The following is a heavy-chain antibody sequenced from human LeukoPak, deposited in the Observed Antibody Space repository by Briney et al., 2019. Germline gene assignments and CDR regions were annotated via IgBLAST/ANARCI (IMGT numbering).Heavy chain of an antibody. CDR2: IYYSGST. J-gene: IGHJ6*03. D-gene: IGHD2-15*01. CDR3: ARLGYCSGGSCYNYYYMDV. Sequence: SETLSLTCTVSGGSISSSSYYWGWIRQPPGKGLEWIGSIYYSGSTYYNPSLNSRVTMSGDTSKNQFSLKLRSVAAADTAAYYCARLGYCSGGSCYNYYYMDVWGKGTTVTVSS. CDR1: GGSISSSSYY. V-gene: IGHV4-39*07.